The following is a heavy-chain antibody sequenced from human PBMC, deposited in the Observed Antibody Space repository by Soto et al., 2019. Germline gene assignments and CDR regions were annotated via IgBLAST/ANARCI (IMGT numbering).Heavy chain of an antibody. V-gene: IGHV1-69*19. Sequence: QVQLVQSGAEMKKPGSSVKVSCQSSGGTFNTYAMNWVRQAPGQGPEWMGDISPMFGAANYAPKFQGSVTITADESPGTSYMQLSSLTSEDTALYFCAREVQVHTPAFVFWGQGTLVTVSS. CDR2: ISPMFGAA. D-gene: IGHD3-10*01. J-gene: IGHJ4*02. CDR1: GGTFNTYA. CDR3: AREVQVHTPAFVF.